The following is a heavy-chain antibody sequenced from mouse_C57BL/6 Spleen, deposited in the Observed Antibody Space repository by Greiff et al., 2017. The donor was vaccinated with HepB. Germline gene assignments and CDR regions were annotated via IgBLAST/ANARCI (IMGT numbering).Heavy chain of an antibody. CDR2: IHPNSGST. J-gene: IGHJ1*03. D-gene: IGHD1-1*01. CDR1: GYTFTSYW. V-gene: IGHV1-64*01. Sequence: VQLQQPGAELVKPGASVKLSCKASGYTFTSYWMHWVKQRPGQGLEWIGMIHPNSGSTNYNEKFKSKATLTVDKSSSTAYMQLSSLTSEDSAVYYCARLTTVVGDWYFDVWGTGTTVTVSS. CDR3: ARLTTVVGDWYFDV.